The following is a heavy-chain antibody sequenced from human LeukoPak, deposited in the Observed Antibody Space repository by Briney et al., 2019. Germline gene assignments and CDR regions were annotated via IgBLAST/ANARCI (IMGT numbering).Heavy chain of an antibody. D-gene: IGHD3-22*01. V-gene: IGHV3-66*01. CDR3: ARGYDSGGYY. CDR2: IYSGGAT. CDR1: GFTFSSYE. J-gene: IGHJ4*02. Sequence: GGSLRLSCAASGFTFSSYEMNWVRQAPGKGLEWVSIIYSGGATYYADSVKGRFTISRDKSKNTLYLQMNSLRAEDTAVYYCARGYDSGGYYWGQGTLVTVSS.